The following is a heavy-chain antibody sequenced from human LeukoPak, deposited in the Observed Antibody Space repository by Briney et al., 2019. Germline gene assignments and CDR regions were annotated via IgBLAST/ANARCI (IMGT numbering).Heavy chain of an antibody. CDR1: GFTFSSYW. J-gene: IGHJ5*02. Sequence: PGGSLRLSCAASGFTFSSYWMHWVRQAPGKGLVWVSRIDSGGSSTSYADSVKGRFSISRDNAKKTLYLQMNSLRADDTAVYYCARGTRFDPWGQGTLVTVSS. V-gene: IGHV3-74*01. CDR2: IDSGGSST. CDR3: ARGTRFDP.